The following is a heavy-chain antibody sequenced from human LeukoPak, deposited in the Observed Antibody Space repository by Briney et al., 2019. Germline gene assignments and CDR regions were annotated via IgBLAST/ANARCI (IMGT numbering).Heavy chain of an antibody. V-gene: IGHV3-23*01. CDR3: ARVGPETAFDY. CDR1: GFTFSSYA. J-gene: IGHJ4*02. CDR2: ITASGDNT. Sequence: PGGSLRLSCAASGFTFSSYAVSWVRQAPGKGLERVSGITASGDNTYYADSVKGRFTISRDNSKNTLYLQMNSLRAEDTAVYYCARVGPETAFDYWGQGTLVTVSS. D-gene: IGHD1-14*01.